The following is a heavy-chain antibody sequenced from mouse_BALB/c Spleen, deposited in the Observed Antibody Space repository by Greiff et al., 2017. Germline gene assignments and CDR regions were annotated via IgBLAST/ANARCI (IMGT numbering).Heavy chain of an antibody. V-gene: IGHV5-12-2*01. CDR3: ARHDGYFAY. CDR1: GFTFSSYT. Sequence: EVHLVESGGGLVQPGGSLKLSCAASGFTFSSYTMSWVRQTPEKRLEWVAYISNGGGSTYYPDTVKGRFTISRDNAKNTLYLQMSSLKSEDTAMYYCARHDGYFAYWGQGTLVTVSA. CDR2: ISNGGGST. D-gene: IGHD2-3*01. J-gene: IGHJ3*01.